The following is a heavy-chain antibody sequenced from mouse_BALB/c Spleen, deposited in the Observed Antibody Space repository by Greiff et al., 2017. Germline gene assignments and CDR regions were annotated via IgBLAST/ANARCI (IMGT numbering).Heavy chain of an antibody. J-gene: IGHJ1*01. Sequence: EVQLVESGGGLVQPGGSRKLSCAASGFTFSSFGMHWVRQAPEKGLEWVAYISSGSSTIYYADTVKGRFTISRDNPKNTLFLQMTSLRSEDTAMYYCARALWYFDVWGAGTTVTVSS. CDR2: ISSGSSTI. V-gene: IGHV5-17*02. CDR3: ARALWYFDV. CDR1: GFTFSSFG.